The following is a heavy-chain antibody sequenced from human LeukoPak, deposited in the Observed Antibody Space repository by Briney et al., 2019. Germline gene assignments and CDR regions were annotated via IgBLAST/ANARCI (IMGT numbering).Heavy chain of an antibody. V-gene: IGHV4-59*01. Sequence: SETLSLTCTVSGDSINSYYWNWIRQPPGKGLEWIGYIHYSGRTDYNPSLKSRVTISVDTSKHQFSMKLKSVTAADTAVYFCARGRWLPNAFDIWGQGTMVTVSS. D-gene: IGHD5-24*01. J-gene: IGHJ3*02. CDR1: GDSINSYY. CDR2: IHYSGRT. CDR3: ARGRWLPNAFDI.